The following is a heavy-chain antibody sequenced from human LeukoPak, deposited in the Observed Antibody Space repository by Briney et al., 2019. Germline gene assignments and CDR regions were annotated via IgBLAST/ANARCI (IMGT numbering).Heavy chain of an antibody. V-gene: IGHV3-7*01. D-gene: IGHD3-9*01. Sequence: GGSLRLSCAASGFTFSSYAMSWVRQAPGKGLEWMANIKQDGSEKYYVDSVKGRFTISRDNAKNSLYLQMNSLRAEDTAVYYCVRDRYDVLTGYNHAFDIWGHGTLVAVSS. CDR3: VRDRYDVLTGYNHAFDI. J-gene: IGHJ3*02. CDR1: GFTFSSYA. CDR2: IKQDGSEK.